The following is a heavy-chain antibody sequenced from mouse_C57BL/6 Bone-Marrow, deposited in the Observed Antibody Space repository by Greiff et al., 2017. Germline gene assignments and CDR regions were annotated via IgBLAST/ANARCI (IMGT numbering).Heavy chain of an antibody. CDR2: INPYNGGT. V-gene: IGHV1-19*01. Sequence: EVRLMGSGPVLVRPGASVKMSCKASGYTFADFYCNWLKQGHGKSLEWIGVINPYNGGTSYNQKFKGKATLTVDKSSSTAYMELNSLTSEDSAVYYCERDPMDYWGQGTSVTVSS. CDR3: ERDPMDY. CDR1: GYTFADFY. J-gene: IGHJ4*01.